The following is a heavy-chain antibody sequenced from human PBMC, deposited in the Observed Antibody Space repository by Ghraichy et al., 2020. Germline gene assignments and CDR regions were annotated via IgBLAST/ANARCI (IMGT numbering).Heavy chain of an antibody. CDR3: ARGRCDSSSSCFYYYYMDV. J-gene: IGHJ6*03. D-gene: IGHD6-6*01. Sequence: SVKVSCKASGGTFSSYAISWVRQAPGQGLEWMGGIIPIFGTANYAQKFQGRVTITADESTSTAYMELSSLRSEDTAVYYCARGRCDSSSSCFYYYYMDVWGKGTTVTVSS. CDR2: IIPIFGTA. V-gene: IGHV1-69*13. CDR1: GGTFSSYA.